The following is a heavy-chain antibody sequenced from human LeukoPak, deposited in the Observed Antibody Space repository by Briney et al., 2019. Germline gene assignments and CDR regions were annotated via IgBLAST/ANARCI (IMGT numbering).Heavy chain of an antibody. J-gene: IGHJ6*03. Sequence: GGSLRLPCAASGFAFSSYAMIWVRQAPGKGLEWVSSISGGGSNTYYADSVKGRFTISRDQSKNTLYVQMNSLRAEDTAIYYCAKSAGDYYYYYMDVWGKGTTVTVSS. D-gene: IGHD3-10*01. CDR2: ISGGGSNT. CDR3: AKSAGDYYYYYMDV. CDR1: GFAFSSYA. V-gene: IGHV3-23*01.